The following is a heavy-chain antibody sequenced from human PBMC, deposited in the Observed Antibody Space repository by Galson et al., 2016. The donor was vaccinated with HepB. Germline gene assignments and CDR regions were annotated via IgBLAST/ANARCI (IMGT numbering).Heavy chain of an antibody. J-gene: IGHJ4*02. CDR2: IGHDGRYT. CDR1: GFTFRTYG. CDR3: ARRVDRRRDFDY. Sequence: SLRLSCAASGFTFRTYGMHWVRQAPGKGLEWVAIIGHDGRYTQYVDSVKGRFTISRDNSKNTLYLQFSSLRDEDTAVYFCARRVDRRRDFDYWGQGTLVTVSS. V-gene: IGHV3-33*01.